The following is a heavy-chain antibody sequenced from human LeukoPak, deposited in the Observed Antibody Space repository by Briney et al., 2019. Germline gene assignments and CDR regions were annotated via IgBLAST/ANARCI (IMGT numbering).Heavy chain of an antibody. CDR2: VNWNGIST. J-gene: IGHJ4*02. Sequence: GGSLRLSXAASGFTFDDYGMNWVCQAPGKGMEWVSGVNWNGISTGYADSVKGRFTISRDNAKNCLYLQMNSLRAEDTALYYCARDLEVGSSCPQGYWGQGTLVTVSS. V-gene: IGHV3-20*04. D-gene: IGHD6-6*01. CDR1: GFTFDDYG. CDR3: ARDLEVGSSCPQGY.